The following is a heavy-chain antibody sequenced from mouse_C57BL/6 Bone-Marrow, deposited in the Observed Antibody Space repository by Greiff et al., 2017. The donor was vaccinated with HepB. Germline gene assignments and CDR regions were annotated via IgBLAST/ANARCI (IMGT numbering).Heavy chain of an antibody. D-gene: IGHD1-1*01. CDR1: GYTFTSYW. Sequence: QQSCKASGYTFTSYWMQWVKQRPGQGLEWIGEIDPSDSYTNYNQKFKGKATLTVDTSSSTAYMQLSSLTSEDSAVYYCATYYGSPWYFDVWGTGTTVTVSS. CDR2: IDPSDSYT. CDR3: ATYYGSPWYFDV. J-gene: IGHJ1*03. V-gene: IGHV1-50*01.